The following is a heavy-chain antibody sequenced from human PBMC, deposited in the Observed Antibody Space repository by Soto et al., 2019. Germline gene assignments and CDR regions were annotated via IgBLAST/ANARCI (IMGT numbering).Heavy chain of an antibody. J-gene: IGHJ6*02. CDR2: INPNSGGT. D-gene: IGHD3-3*01. V-gene: IGHV1-2*04. Sequence: QVQLVQSGAEVKKPGASVKVSCKASGYTFTGYYMHWVRQAPGQGLEWMGWINPNSGGTNYAQKFQGWVTMTRDTSISTAYMELSRLRSDDTAVYYCARDGRFLVWFTITTMAGGMDVWVQGTTVTVSS. CDR1: GYTFTGYY. CDR3: ARDGRFLVWFTITTMAGGMDV.